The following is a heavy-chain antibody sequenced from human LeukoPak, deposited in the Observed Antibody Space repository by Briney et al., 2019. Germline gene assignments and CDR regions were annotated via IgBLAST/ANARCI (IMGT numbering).Heavy chain of an antibody. CDR2: ISNDGGNK. Sequence: GGSLRLSCAASGFTFSSYGMHWVRQAPGKGLEWVGVISNDGGNKYSADSVRGRFTSSRDNSKNTLYLQMNSLRAEDTAVYYCAKETGRWELEWGQGTLVTVSS. V-gene: IGHV3-30*18. CDR1: GFTFSSYG. D-gene: IGHD1-26*01. J-gene: IGHJ4*02. CDR3: AKETGRWELE.